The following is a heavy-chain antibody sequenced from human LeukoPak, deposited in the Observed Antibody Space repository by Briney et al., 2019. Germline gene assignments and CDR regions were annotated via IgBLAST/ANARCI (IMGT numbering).Heavy chain of an antibody. CDR1: RFSFSGYW. J-gene: IGHJ4*02. D-gene: IGHD2-8*01. V-gene: IGHV3-7*05. CDR2: TKQDESEK. Sequence: GGSLRLSCAASRFSFSGYWMTWVRQAPGKGLEWVANTKQDESEKYYVDSVKGRFTISRDNAKNSLYLQMNSLRAEDTAVYYCARGVYSLDYWGQGTQVTVSS. CDR3: ARGVYSLDY.